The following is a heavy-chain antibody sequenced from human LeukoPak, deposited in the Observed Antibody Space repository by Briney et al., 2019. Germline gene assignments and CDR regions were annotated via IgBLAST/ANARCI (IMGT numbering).Heavy chain of an antibody. CDR1: GDSVSSNSAA. Sequence: SQTLSLTCAISGDSVSSNSAAWNWIRQSPSRGLEWLGRTYYRSKWYNDYAVSVKSRITINPDTSKNQFSLQLNSVTPEDTAVYYCARGFTVATSYYYYYGMDVWGQGTTVTVSS. J-gene: IGHJ6*02. V-gene: IGHV6-1*01. D-gene: IGHD4-17*01. CDR3: ARGFTVATSYYYYYGMDV. CDR2: TYYRSKWYN.